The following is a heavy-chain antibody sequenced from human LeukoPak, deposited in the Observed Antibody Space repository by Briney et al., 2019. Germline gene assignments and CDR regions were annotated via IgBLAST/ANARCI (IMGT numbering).Heavy chain of an antibody. CDR2: IYYSGST. D-gene: IGHD5-12*01. V-gene: IGHV4-59*01. CDR3: ARGRGAGYDSEDY. Sequence: SETLSLTCTVSGGSISSYYWSWIRQPPGKGLEWIGYIYYSGSTNYNPSLKSRVTISVDTSKNQFSLKLSSVTAADTAVYYCARGRGAGYDSEDYWGRGTLVTVSS. J-gene: IGHJ4*02. CDR1: GGSISSYY.